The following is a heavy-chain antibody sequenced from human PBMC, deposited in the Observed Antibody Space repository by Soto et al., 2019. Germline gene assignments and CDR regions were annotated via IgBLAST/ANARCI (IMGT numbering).Heavy chain of an antibody. CDR1: GFTFSSYA. CDR3: AKGGIGWFDP. D-gene: IGHD2-21*01. CDR2: ISYDGGNT. V-gene: IGHV3-23*01. Sequence: PGGSLRLSCAASGFTFSSYAMNGVRQAPGRGLEWVSTISYDGGNTYYPHSVKGRFTISRDNSKNTLYLQMNSLRAEDAAVYYCAKGGIGWFDPWGQGTLVTVSS. J-gene: IGHJ5*02.